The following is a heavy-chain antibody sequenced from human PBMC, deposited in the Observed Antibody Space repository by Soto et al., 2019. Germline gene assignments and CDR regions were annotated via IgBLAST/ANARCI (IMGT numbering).Heavy chain of an antibody. D-gene: IGHD4-4*01. CDR2: INPISGDT. J-gene: IGHJ6*02. CDR3: ARVKGNPYGMDV. CDR1: GYTFTGHY. Sequence: ASVKVSCKASGYTFTGHYIHWVRQAPGQGLEWRGWINPISGDTDYAQKFQDRVTMTRDTSITTAYMDLSRLMSGDTAVYYCARVKGNPYGMDVWGPGTTVTVSS. V-gene: IGHV1-2*02.